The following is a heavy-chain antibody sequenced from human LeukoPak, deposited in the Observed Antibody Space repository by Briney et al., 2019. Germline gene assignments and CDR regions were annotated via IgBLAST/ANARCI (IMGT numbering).Heavy chain of an antibody. CDR3: ASPYSSRWYELCY. J-gene: IGHJ4*02. CDR2: ISSSSSYI. CDR1: GFTFSSYG. Sequence: PGGSLRLSCEASGFTFSSYGMHWVRQAPGKGLEWVSSISSSSSYIYYADSVKGRFTISRDNAKNSLYLQMNSLRAEDTAVYYCASPYSSRWYELCYWGQGTLVTVSS. D-gene: IGHD6-13*01. V-gene: IGHV3-21*01.